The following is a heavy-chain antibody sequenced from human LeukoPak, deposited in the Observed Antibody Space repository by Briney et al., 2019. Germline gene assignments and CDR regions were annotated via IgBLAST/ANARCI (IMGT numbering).Heavy chain of an antibody. Sequence: GGSLRLSCAASGFTVSSNYMSWVRQAPGKGLEWVSVIYSGGSTYYADSVKGRFTISRDNSKNTLYLQMNSLRAEDTAVYYCARSQFGELAFDYWGQGTLVTVSS. J-gene: IGHJ4*02. CDR1: GFTVSSNY. CDR3: ARSQFGELAFDY. V-gene: IGHV3-53*01. D-gene: IGHD3-10*01. CDR2: IYSGGST.